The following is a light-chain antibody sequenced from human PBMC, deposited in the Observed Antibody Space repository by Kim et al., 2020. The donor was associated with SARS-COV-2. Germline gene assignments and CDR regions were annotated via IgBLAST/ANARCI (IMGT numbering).Light chain of an antibody. Sequence: VGHRVTSTGLASQRISRWLALYQQKPGKVPKLLIYKACNLESGVPSRFSGSGSGTEFTLTISSLQPDDSATYYCQQYSSNSWTFGQGTKADIK. CDR3: QQYSSNSWT. J-gene: IGKJ1*01. V-gene: IGKV1-5*03. CDR2: KAC. CDR1: QRISRW.